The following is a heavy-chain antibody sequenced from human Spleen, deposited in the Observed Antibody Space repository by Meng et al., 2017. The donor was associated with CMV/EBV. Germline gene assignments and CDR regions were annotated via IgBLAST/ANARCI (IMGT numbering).Heavy chain of an antibody. Sequence: GESLKISCTASGFTFSDYAIQWVRQAPGKGLEWVALISSDGNTTYYADAVKGRFTISRDNSKNTVYLQMSSLRPEDTAVYYCAKPRHYGDHPIGNYFDYWGQGTLVTVSS. CDR1: GFTFSDYA. D-gene: IGHD4-17*01. V-gene: IGHV3-30*04. CDR2: ISSDGNTT. J-gene: IGHJ4*02. CDR3: AKPRHYGDHPIGNYFDY.